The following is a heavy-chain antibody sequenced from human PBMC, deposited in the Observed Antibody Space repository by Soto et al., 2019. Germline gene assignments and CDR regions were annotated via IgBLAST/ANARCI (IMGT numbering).Heavy chain of an antibody. V-gene: IGHV3-33*01. D-gene: IGHD3-22*01. Sequence: GGSLRLSCSASGFSLSRYGLHWVRQAPGKGLEWVAGLWSNGIKTSYTDSVQGRFTISRDTSKNILYLQMDSLGAEDTAVYYCARDLYYWSLLIDHWGQGTLVTV. J-gene: IGHJ4*02. CDR3: ARDLYYWSLLIDH. CDR1: GFSLSRYG. CDR2: LWSNGIKT.